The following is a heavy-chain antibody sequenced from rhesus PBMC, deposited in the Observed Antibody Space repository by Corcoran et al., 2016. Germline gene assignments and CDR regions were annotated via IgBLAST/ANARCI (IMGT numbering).Heavy chain of an antibody. CDR1: GGSISGYY. CDR3: ASHKGGNYWYFDL. D-gene: IGHD1-44*01. V-gene: IGHV4-81*01. CDR2: IDGNIAGT. Sequence: QLQLQESGPGLVKPSETPSLTCAVSGGSISGYYWSWIRQPPGKGLEWIGSIDGNIAGTNSCPSIKSRVTISKATSKNPFSLMLRSVTAADTAVYYCASHKGGNYWYFDLWGPGTPITISS. J-gene: IGHJ2*01.